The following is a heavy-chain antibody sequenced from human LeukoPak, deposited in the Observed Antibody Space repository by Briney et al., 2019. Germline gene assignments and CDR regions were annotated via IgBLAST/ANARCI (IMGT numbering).Heavy chain of an antibody. V-gene: IGHV3-11*01. CDR3: ARGHYGLDY. D-gene: IGHD3-10*01. J-gene: IGHJ4*02. CDR2: ISLRGGYV. Sequence: GGSLRLSCTGSGFTFSDHYMSWIRQAPGKGLEWVSYISLRGGYVYYADSVKGRFTISRDDARNSLFLQMNSLRAEDTAVYYCARGHYGLDYWGQGTLVTVSS. CDR1: GFTFSDHY.